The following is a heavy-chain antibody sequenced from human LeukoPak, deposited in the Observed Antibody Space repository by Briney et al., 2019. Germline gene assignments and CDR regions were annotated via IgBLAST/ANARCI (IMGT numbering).Heavy chain of an antibody. CDR3: ARDFSQQLVPFDY. CDR1: GFTFSSYW. J-gene: IGHJ4*02. D-gene: IGHD6-13*01. CDR2: IKQDGSEK. V-gene: IGHV3-7*01. Sequence: GGSLRLSCAASGFTFSSYWMSWVRQAPGKGLEWVAYIKQDGSEKYYVDSVKSRFTISRDNAKNSLYLQMNSLRAKDTAVYYFARDFSQQLVPFDYWGQGTLVTVSS.